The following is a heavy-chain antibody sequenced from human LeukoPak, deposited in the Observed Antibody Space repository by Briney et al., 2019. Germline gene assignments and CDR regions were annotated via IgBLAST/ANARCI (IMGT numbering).Heavy chain of an antibody. D-gene: IGHD2-2*01. V-gene: IGHV1-46*01. CDR2: INPSGGST. J-gene: IGHJ3*02. Sequence: ASVKVSCKASGYTFTSYYMHWVRQAPGQGLEWMGIINPSGGSTSYAQKFQGRVTMTRDTSTSTVYMELSSLRSEDTAVYYCARDIVVVPAANTVAYDAFDIWGQGTMVTVSS. CDR3: ARDIVVVPAANTVAYDAFDI. CDR1: GYTFTSYY.